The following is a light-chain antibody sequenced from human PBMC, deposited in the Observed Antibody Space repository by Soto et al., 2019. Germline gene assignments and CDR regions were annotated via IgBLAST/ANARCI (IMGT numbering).Light chain of an antibody. V-gene: IGLV2-11*01. CDR3: CSYAGSYTYV. CDR1: NSDVGTFYF. CDR2: DVT. Sequence: QSVLTQPRSVSGSPGQSVTISCTGSNSDVGTFYFVSWYQQYPDKGPKLIIYDVTERPSGVPDRFSGSKSGNTASLTISGLQAADEADYYCCSYAGSYTYVFGSGTKVTVL. J-gene: IGLJ1*01.